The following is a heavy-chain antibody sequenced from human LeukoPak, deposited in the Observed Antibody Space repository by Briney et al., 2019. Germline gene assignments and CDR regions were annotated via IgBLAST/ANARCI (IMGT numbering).Heavy chain of an antibody. CDR3: AKDPRANIVAALGGYYFDY. Sequence: GGSLRLSCAASGFTFSSYAMSWVRQAPGKGLEWVSTISGSASSTYYADSVKGRFSISRDNSNNTLYLHMNSLRAEDTAVYYCAKDPRANIVAALGGYYFDYWGQGTLVTVSS. CDR2: ISGSASST. D-gene: IGHD1-26*01. V-gene: IGHV3-23*01. J-gene: IGHJ4*02. CDR1: GFTFSSYA.